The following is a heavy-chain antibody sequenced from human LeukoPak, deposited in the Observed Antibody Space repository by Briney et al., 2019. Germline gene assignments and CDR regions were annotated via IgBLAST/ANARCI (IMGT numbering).Heavy chain of an antibody. V-gene: IGHV4-61*01. D-gene: IGHD4-17*01. Sequence: SETLSLTCTISGGSVNSGSSYWSWIRQPPGKGLEWIGYIYYSGSTNYNPSLKSRVTISVDTSKNQFSLKLSSVTAADTAVYYCAREGYGDSHYYYYGMDVWGQGTTVTVSS. CDR1: GGSVNSGSSY. CDR2: IYYSGST. CDR3: AREGYGDSHYYYYGMDV. J-gene: IGHJ6*02.